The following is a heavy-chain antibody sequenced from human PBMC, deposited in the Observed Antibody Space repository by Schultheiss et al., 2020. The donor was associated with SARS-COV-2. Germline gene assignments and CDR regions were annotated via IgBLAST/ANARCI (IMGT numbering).Heavy chain of an antibody. D-gene: IGHD2-8*02. V-gene: IGHV3-23*01. CDR2: ISGSGGTT. Sequence: GGSLRLSCAASGFTVSSYSMNWVRQAPGKGLEWVSAISGSGGTTYYADSVKGRFTISRDNSKNTLYLQMNSLRAEDTAVYYCAKSVLTNVDWGQGTLVTVSS. CDR1: GFTVSSYS. CDR3: AKSVLTNVD. J-gene: IGHJ4*02.